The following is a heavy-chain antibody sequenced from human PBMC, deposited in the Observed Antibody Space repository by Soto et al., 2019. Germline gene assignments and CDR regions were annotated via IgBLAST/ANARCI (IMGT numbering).Heavy chain of an antibody. D-gene: IGHD3-10*01. CDR2: ISGDAFTT. Sequence: EVQLLESGGDLVQPGGSLRLSCAVSGLSFSSFAMNWVRQTPGKGLEWVSVISGDAFTTYYADSVKGRFTISRDNSKDTLYLQMNSLRVEDTAVYYCASNDERMIRGVVDYWGQGTLVTVSS. CDR1: GLSFSSFA. J-gene: IGHJ4*02. V-gene: IGHV3-23*01. CDR3: ASNDERMIRGVVDY.